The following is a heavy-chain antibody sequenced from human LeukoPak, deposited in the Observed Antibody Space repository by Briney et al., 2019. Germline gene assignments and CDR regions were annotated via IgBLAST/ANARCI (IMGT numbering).Heavy chain of an antibody. D-gene: IGHD3-16*02. CDR2: ISAYNGNT. V-gene: IGHV1-18*04. Sequence: ASVKVSCKASGYTFTGYYMHWVRQAPGQGLEWMGWISAYNGNTNYAQKLQGRVTMTTDTSTSTAYMELRSLRSDDTAVYYCARGPYDYVWGSYPKNDYWGQGTLVTVSS. J-gene: IGHJ4*02. CDR3: ARGPYDYVWGSYPKNDY. CDR1: GYTFTGYY.